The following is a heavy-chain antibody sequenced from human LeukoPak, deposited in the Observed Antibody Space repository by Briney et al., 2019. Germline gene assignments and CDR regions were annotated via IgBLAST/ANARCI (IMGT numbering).Heavy chain of an antibody. V-gene: IGHV1-18*01. CDR2: ISGHNGDV. Sequence: SVQVSCQASGYTFSNYGITWVRQAPGQGLEWMGTISGHNGDVNYAPKFQGRVTMTTDTSTTTAYMELRSLRFDDTAVYYCARYNSLLRGVTTSDYWGQGTLVTVSS. CDR1: GYTFSNYG. CDR3: ARYNSLLRGVTTSDY. J-gene: IGHJ4*02. D-gene: IGHD3-10*01.